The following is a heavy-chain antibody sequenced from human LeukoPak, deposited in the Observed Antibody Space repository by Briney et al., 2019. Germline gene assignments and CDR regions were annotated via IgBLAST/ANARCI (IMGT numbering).Heavy chain of an antibody. V-gene: IGHV1-2*02. J-gene: IGHJ4*02. D-gene: IGHD3-10*01. CDR2: LNPNNGGT. CDR1: GYTFTAYY. CDR3: ARPTYDYYSGSYFPFDY. Sequence: ASVKVSFKASGYTFTAYYMHWVRQAPGQGLEWMGWLNPNNGGTNYVQKFQGRVTMTRDTSISTSYMELTRLTPDDTAVYYCARPTYDYYSGSYFPFDYWGQGTLVTVSS.